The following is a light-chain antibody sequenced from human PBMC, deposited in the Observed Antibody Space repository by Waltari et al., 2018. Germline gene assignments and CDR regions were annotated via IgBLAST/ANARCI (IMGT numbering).Light chain of an antibody. Sequence: QSVLTQPPSVSGAPGQRVTISCSGSSSNIGAGYDVNWYQQLPGKAPKLLIYGNSNRPSGVPARSSGSKSGTSASLAITGLQAEDEADYYCQSYDSTLGGSVFGGGTKLTVL. CDR3: QSYDSTLGGSV. V-gene: IGLV1-40*01. CDR2: GNS. CDR1: SSNIGAGYD. J-gene: IGLJ2*01.